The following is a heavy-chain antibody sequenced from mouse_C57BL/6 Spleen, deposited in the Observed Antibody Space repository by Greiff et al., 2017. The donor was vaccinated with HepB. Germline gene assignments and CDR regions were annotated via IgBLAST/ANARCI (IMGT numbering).Heavy chain of an antibody. Sequence: DVKLQESGPGLVKPSQSLSLTCSVTGYSITSGYYWNWIRQFPGNKLEWMGYISYDGSNNYNPSLKNRISINRDTAKNQFFLKLNSVTTEDTATYYGAREGANYGSSYDYWGQGTTLTVSS. CDR3: AREGANYGSSYDY. D-gene: IGHD1-1*01. CDR2: ISYDGSN. V-gene: IGHV3-6*01. CDR1: GYSITSGYY. J-gene: IGHJ2*01.